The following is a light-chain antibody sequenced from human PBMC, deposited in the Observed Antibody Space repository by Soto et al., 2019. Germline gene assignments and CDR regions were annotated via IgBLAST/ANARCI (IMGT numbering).Light chain of an antibody. J-gene: IGKJ2*01. CDR1: QSVSNNY. V-gene: IGKV3-20*01. Sequence: EIVLTQSPGTLSLSPGERATSSCRSIQSVSNNYIAWYQQKPGQAPRLLIFGSSDRATGIPDRFSGSGSVTDVTLTISSLEPEDFVVYYYQQYASSPPYTFGQGTNLEI. CDR2: GSS. CDR3: QQYASSPPYT.